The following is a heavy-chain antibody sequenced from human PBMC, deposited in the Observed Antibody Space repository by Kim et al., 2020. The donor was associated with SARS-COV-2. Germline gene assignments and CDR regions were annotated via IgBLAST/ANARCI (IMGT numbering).Heavy chain of an antibody. J-gene: IGHJ5*02. V-gene: IGHV1-3*01. D-gene: IGHD3-9*01. CDR3: AWAAITIFRVFDP. CDR1: GYTFTSYA. Sequence: ASVKVSCKASGYTFTSYAMHWVRQAPGQRLEWMGWINAGNGNTKYSQKFQGRVTITRDTSASTAYMELSSLRSEDTAVYYCAWAAITIFRVFDPWGQGTLGTRSS. CDR2: INAGNGNT.